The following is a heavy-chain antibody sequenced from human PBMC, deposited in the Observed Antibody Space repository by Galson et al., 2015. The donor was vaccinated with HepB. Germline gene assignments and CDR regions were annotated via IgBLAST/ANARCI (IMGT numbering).Heavy chain of an antibody. D-gene: IGHD3-10*01. CDR2: ISWNSGSI. J-gene: IGHJ6*02. CDR1: GFTFDDYA. Sequence: SLRLSCAASGFTFDDYAMHWVRQAPGKGLEWVSGISWNSGSIGYADSVKGRFTISRDNAKNSLYLQMNSLRAEDTALYYCAKDVGYYGSGSYYNLYYFYYGMDVWGQGTTVTVSS. V-gene: IGHV3-9*01. CDR3: AKDVGYYGSGSYYNLYYFYYGMDV.